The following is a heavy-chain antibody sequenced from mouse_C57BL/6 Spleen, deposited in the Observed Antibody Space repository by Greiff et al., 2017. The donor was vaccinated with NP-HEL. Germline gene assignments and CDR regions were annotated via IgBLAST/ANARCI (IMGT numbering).Heavy chain of an antibody. CDR3: ARSGGITTVRDAMDY. CDR1: GYTFTSYW. J-gene: IGHJ4*01. V-gene: IGHV1-64*01. D-gene: IGHD1-1*01. CDR2: IHPNSGST. Sequence: VQLQQPGAELVKPGASVKLSCKASGYTFTSYWMHWVKQRPGQGLEWIGMIHPNSGSTNYNEKFKSKATLTVDKSSSTAYMQLSSLTSEDSAVYYCARSGGITTVRDAMDYWGQGTSVTVSS.